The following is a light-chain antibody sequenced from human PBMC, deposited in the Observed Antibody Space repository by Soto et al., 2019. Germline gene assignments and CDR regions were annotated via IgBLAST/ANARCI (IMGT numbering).Light chain of an antibody. CDR1: QSISSW. CDR3: QEYNAYSMT. V-gene: IGKV1-5*03. Sequence: DIQMTQFPSTLSAYVGDRVTITWGASQSISSWLAWYQQKPGKAPKLLIYKASTLETGVPSRFSGSGSGTEFTLSISSLQPDDFGTYYCQEYNAYSMTFGQGTRLEIK. J-gene: IGKJ5*01. CDR2: KAS.